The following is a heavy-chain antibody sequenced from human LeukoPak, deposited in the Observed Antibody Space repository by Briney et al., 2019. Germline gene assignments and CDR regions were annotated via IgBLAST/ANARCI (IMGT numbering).Heavy chain of an antibody. J-gene: IGHJ4*02. CDR3: AKLPLLYGSSGYFDY. Sequence: GGSLRLSCAASGFTFSSYAMSWLRQAPGKGLEWVSAISGSGGSTYYADSVKGRFTISRDNSKNTLYLQMNSLRAEDTAVYYCAKLPLLYGSSGYFDYWGQGTLVTVSS. D-gene: IGHD3-22*01. V-gene: IGHV3-23*01. CDR2: ISGSGGST. CDR1: GFTFSSYA.